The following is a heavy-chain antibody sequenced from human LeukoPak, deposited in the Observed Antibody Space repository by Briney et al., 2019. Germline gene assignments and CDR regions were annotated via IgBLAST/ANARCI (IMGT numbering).Heavy chain of an antibody. CDR3: ARAGVYFDWLRTYYYYYGMDV. CDR2: ISSSGSTI. D-gene: IGHD3-9*01. Sequence: PGGSLGLSCAASGFTFSSYEMNWVRQAPGKGLEWVSYISSSGSTIYYADSVKGRFTISRDNAKNSLYLQMNSLRAEDTAVYYCARAGVYFDWLRTYYYYYGMDVWGKGTTVTVSS. V-gene: IGHV3-48*03. CDR1: GFTFSSYE. J-gene: IGHJ6*04.